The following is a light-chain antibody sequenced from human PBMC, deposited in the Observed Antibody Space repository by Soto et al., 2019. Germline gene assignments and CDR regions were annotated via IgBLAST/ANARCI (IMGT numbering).Light chain of an antibody. J-gene: IGLJ2*01. V-gene: IGLV2-14*01. CDR2: DVS. CDR3: SSSTTRSTLDVV. Sequence: QSVLTQPASVSGSPGQSITISCTGTSSDVGGYNYVSWYQQHPGKAPKLMIYDVSSRPSGVSNRFSGSKSGTTASLTISGLQAEAEADYYCSSSTTRSTLDVVFGGGTKLTVL. CDR1: SSDVGGYNY.